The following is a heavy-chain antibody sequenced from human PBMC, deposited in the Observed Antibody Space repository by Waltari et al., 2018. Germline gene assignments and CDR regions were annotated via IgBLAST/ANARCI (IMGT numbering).Heavy chain of an antibody. D-gene: IGHD3-22*01. J-gene: IGHJ4*02. CDR1: GYTFTSYA. CDR3: ARDNGLLLRGGDY. CDR2: INAGNGNT. Sequence: QVQLVQSGAEVKKPGASVKVSCQASGYTFTSYAMHWVRQAPGQRLEWMGWINAGNGNTKYSQKFQGRVTITRDTSASTAYMELSSLRSEDTAVYYCARDNGLLLRGGDYWGQGTLVTVSS. V-gene: IGHV1-3*01.